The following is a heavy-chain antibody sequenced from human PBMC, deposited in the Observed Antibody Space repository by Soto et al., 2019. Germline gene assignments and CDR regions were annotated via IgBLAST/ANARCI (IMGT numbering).Heavy chain of an antibody. CDR3: ASRSAAGRAFDYYYGMDV. CDR2: MNPNSGNT. CDR1: GYTFTSYD. Sequence: ASVKVSCKASGYTFTSYDINWVRQATGQGLEWMGWMNPNSGNTGYAQKFQGSVTMTRNTSISTAYMELSSLRSGDTAVDYCASRSAAGRAFDYYYGMDVWGQGTTVTVSS. V-gene: IGHV1-8*01. J-gene: IGHJ6*02. D-gene: IGHD2-2*01.